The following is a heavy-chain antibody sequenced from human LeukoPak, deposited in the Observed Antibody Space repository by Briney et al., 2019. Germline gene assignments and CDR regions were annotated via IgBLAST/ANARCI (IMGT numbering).Heavy chain of an antibody. CDR2: INAGNGNT. Sequence: GASVTVSFTASGYTFTIYAMHWVRQAPGQRLEWMGWINAGNGNTKYSQKFQGRVTITRDTSASTAYMELSSLRSEDTAVYYCARDLFRDSSGWYGGFDYWGQGTLVTVSS. CDR3: ARDLFRDSSGWYGGFDY. D-gene: IGHD6-19*01. J-gene: IGHJ4*02. V-gene: IGHV1-3*01. CDR1: GYTFTIYA.